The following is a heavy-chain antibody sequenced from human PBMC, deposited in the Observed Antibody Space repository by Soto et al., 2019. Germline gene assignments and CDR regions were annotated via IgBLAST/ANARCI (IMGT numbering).Heavy chain of an antibody. CDR1: GFTVSSNY. CDR3: ASPRDSSGDAFDI. V-gene: IGHV3-66*01. CDR2: IYSGGST. Sequence: EVQLVESGGGLVQPGGSLRLSCAASGFTVSSNYMSWVRQAPGKGLEWVSVIYSGGSTYYADSVKGRFTISRDNSKNTLYLQMNSLRAEDTAVYYCASPRDSSGDAFDIWGQGTMVTVSS. D-gene: IGHD3-22*01. J-gene: IGHJ3*02.